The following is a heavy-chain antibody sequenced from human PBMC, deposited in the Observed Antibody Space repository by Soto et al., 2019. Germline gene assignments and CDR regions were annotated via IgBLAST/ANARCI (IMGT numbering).Heavy chain of an antibody. V-gene: IGHV1-69*13. Sequence: GASVKVSCKASGGTFSSYAISWVRQAPGQGLEWMGGIIPIFGTANYAQKFQGRVTITADESTSTAYMELSSLRSEDTAVYYCARDATSIAAADMTVGYNWFDPWGQGTLVTVS. J-gene: IGHJ5*02. CDR3: ARDATSIAAADMTVGYNWFDP. CDR1: GGTFSSYA. D-gene: IGHD6-13*01. CDR2: IIPIFGTA.